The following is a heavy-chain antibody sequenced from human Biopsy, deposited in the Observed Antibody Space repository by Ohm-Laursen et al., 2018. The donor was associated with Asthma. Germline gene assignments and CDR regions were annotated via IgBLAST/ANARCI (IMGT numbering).Heavy chain of an antibody. J-gene: IGHJ4*02. Sequence: SLRLSCAASGFSFSNYGMHWVRQAPGKGLDWVAVISFDGTNGNYTDSVKGRFTISRDNSRNTLHLEMNSLRAEDTAVYFCAKEVFPGWELRRGPDSWGQGTLVTVSS. D-gene: IGHD1-26*01. V-gene: IGHV3-30*18. CDR2: ISFDGTNG. CDR3: AKEVFPGWELRRGPDS. CDR1: GFSFSNYG.